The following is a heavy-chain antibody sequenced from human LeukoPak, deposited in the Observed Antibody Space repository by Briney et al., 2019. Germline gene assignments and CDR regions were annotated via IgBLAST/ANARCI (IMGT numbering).Heavy chain of an antibody. J-gene: IGHJ6*03. CDR1: GFTVSSNS. V-gene: IGHV3-23*01. CDR2: ISGSGGST. D-gene: IGHD5-18*01. Sequence: PGGSLRLSCTVSGFTVSSNSMSWVRQAPGKGLEWVSAISGSGGSTYYADSVKGRFTISRDNSKNTLYLQMNSLRAEDTAVYYCAKDQSGYSYVPRYYYYYYYMDVWGKGTTVTISS. CDR3: AKDQSGYSYVPRYYYYYYYMDV.